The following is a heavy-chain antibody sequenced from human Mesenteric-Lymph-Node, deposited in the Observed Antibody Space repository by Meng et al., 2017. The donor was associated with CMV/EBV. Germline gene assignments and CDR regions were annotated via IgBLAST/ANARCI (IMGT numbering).Heavy chain of an antibody. D-gene: IGHD2-2*02. CDR1: GYTFTGYY. J-gene: IGHJ4*02. V-gene: IGHV1-2*02. CDR2: INPNSGGT. CDR3: AREYCSSTSCYMGFV. Sequence: ASVKVSCKASGYTFTGYYMHWVRQAPGQGLEWMGWINPNSGGTNYAQKFQGRVTMTRDTSISTAYMELSRLRSDDTAVYYCAREYCSSTSCYMGFVWGQGTLVTVS.